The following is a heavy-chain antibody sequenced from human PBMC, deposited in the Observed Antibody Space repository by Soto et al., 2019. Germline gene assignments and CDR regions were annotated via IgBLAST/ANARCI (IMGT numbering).Heavy chain of an antibody. V-gene: IGHV1-3*01. Sequence: ASVKVSCKASGYSFTSYGIHWVRQAPGQRLEWVGWINAANGNTKYSPKLQDRVTITRDTSASTAYMELSSLRSEDTALYYCARDGVAAGNINFDYWGQGTLVTVSS. CDR1: GYSFTSYG. J-gene: IGHJ4*02. CDR3: ARDGVAAGNINFDY. CDR2: INAANGNT. D-gene: IGHD6-25*01.